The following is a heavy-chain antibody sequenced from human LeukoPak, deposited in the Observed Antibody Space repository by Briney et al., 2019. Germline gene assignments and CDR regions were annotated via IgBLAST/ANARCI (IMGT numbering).Heavy chain of an antibody. CDR1: GFTFSSYA. Sequence: GGSLRLSCAASGFTFSSYAMSWVRQAPGKGLEWVSAISGSGGSTYYADSVKGRLTISRDNSKNTLYLQMNSLRAEDTAVYYCAKENYYDSSGYYFGTPYNWFDPWGQGTLVTVSS. D-gene: IGHD3-22*01. CDR3: AKENYYDSSGYYFGTPYNWFDP. V-gene: IGHV3-23*01. CDR2: ISGSGGST. J-gene: IGHJ5*02.